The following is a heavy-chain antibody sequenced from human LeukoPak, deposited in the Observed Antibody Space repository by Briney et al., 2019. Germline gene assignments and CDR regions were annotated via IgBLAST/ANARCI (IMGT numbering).Heavy chain of an antibody. Sequence: GGSLSLCCAASGFTFSDYYMSWIRQAPGKVLEGVSYISSSGSTIYYADSVEGRFTISRDNAKNSLYLQMNSLRAEDTAVYYCARDQGGSWYYFDYWGQGTLVTVSS. CDR1: GFTFSDYY. V-gene: IGHV3-11*01. CDR3: ARDQGGSWYYFDY. D-gene: IGHD1-26*01. J-gene: IGHJ4*02. CDR2: ISSSGSTI.